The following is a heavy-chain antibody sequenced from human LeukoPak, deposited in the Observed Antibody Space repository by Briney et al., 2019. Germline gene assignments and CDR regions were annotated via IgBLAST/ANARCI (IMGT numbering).Heavy chain of an antibody. Sequence: GGSLRLSRAASGFTFSSYAMHWVRQAPGKGLEWVAVIWYDGSNKYYADSVKGRFTISRDNSKNTLYLQMNSLRAEDTAVYYCARVPHRSLVYFDYWGQGTLVTVSS. CDR3: ARVPHRSLVYFDY. CDR1: GFTFSSYA. J-gene: IGHJ4*02. V-gene: IGHV3-33*01. CDR2: IWYDGSNK. D-gene: IGHD1-26*01.